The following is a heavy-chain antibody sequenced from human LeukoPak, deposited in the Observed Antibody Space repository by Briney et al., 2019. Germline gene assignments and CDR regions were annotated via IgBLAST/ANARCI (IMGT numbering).Heavy chain of an antibody. Sequence: GRTLRLSCAASGFTFSSYAMHWVRQAPGKGLEWVAFIRYDGSNKYYADSVKGRFTISRDNAKNSLYLQMNSLRAEDTAVYYCAREYIVVVPAASYYFDYWGQGTLVTVSS. D-gene: IGHD2-2*01. J-gene: IGHJ4*02. V-gene: IGHV3-30*04. CDR1: GFTFSSYA. CDR2: IRYDGSNK. CDR3: AREYIVVVPAASYYFDY.